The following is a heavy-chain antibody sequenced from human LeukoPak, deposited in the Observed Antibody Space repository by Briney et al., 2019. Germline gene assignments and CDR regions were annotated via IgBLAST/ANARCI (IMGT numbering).Heavy chain of an antibody. D-gene: IGHD2-2*01. V-gene: IGHV3-15*01. CDR2: IKSKTGGGTT. Sequence: GGSLRLSCAASGFTFTNAWMSWVRQAPGKGLEWVGRIKSKTGGGTTDYAAPVRGRFTFSRDDSKNTLYLQMNSLQIEDTAVYYCTTEPLGYCTTSTCYDFFDHWGQGTLVTVSS. J-gene: IGHJ4*02. CDR3: TTEPLGYCTTSTCYDFFDH. CDR1: GFTFTNAW.